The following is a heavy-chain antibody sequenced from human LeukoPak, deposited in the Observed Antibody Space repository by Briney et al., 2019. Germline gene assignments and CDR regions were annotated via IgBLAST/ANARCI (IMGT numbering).Heavy chain of an antibody. CDR3: ARVNGAHTAMAPIWDY. D-gene: IGHD5-18*01. V-gene: IGHV1-69*06. CDR2: IIPIFGTA. Sequence: ASVKLSCKASGGTFSSYAISWVRQAPGQGLEWMGGIIPIFGTANYAQKFQGRVTITADKSTSTAYMELSSLRSEDTAVYYCARVNGAHTAMAPIWDYRGQGTLVTVSS. CDR1: GGTFSSYA. J-gene: IGHJ4*02.